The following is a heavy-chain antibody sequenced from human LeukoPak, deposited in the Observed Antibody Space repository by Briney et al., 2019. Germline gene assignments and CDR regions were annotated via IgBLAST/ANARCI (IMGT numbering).Heavy chain of an antibody. CDR2: INHDGSDK. D-gene: IGHD1-26*01. CDR1: GFTFSTYW. J-gene: IGHJ4*02. Sequence: GGSLRLSCAASGFTFSTYWMSWVRQAPAKGLEWVANINHDGSDKYYVDSVKGRFTISRDNAKNSLYLQMNSLRAEDTAVYYCARDTYSGSYYGVNYWGQGTLVTVSS. CDR3: ARDTYSGSYYGVNY. V-gene: IGHV3-7*04.